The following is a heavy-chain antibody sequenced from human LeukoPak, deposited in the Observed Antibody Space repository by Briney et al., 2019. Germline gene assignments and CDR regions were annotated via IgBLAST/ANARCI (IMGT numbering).Heavy chain of an antibody. D-gene: IGHD6-19*01. CDR3: ARVKSSGPYYYGMDV. CDR1: GGSISSSSYY. V-gene: IGHV4-39*07. Sequence: SETLSLTCTVSGGSISSSSYYWGWIRQPPGKGLEWIGSIYYSGSTYYNPSLKSRVTISVDTSKNQFSLKLSSVTAADTAVYYCARVKSSGPYYYGMDVWGQGTTVTVSS. J-gene: IGHJ6*02. CDR2: IYYSGST.